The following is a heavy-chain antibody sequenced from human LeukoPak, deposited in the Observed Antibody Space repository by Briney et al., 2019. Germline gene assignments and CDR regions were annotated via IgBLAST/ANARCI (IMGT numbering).Heavy chain of an antibody. CDR3: ARGQSSGFDY. D-gene: IGHD6-19*01. J-gene: IGHJ4*02. Sequence: GGSLRLSCAASGFTVSSNYMSWVRQAPGKGLEWVATIKQDGSEKYYVDSVKGRFTISRDNAKNSLYLQMNSLRAEDTAVYYCARGQSSGFDYWGQGTLVTVSS. CDR1: GFTVSSNY. V-gene: IGHV3-7*01. CDR2: IKQDGSEK.